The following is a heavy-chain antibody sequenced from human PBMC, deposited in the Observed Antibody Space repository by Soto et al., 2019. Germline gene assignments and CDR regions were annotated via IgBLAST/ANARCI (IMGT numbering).Heavy chain of an antibody. V-gene: IGHV3-64*01. J-gene: IGHJ6*02. CDR3: ARGPYGIDV. CDR1: GFTFSSYA. CDR2: ISSNGGST. Sequence: EVQLVESGGGLVQPGGSLRLSCAASGFTFSSYAMHWVRQAPGKGLEYVSAISSNGGSTYYANSVKGRFTISRDNSKNTLYLQMGSLRAEDMAVYYCARGPYGIDVWGQGTTVTVSS.